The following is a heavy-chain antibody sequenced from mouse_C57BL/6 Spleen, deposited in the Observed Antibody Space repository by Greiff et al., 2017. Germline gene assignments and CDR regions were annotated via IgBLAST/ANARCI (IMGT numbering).Heavy chain of an antibody. J-gene: IGHJ2*01. Sequence: EVQLQQSGGGLVKPGGSLKLSCAASGFTFSSYTMSWVRQTPEKRLEWVATISGGGGNTYYPDSVKGRFTISRDNAKNTLYLQMSSLRSEDTALYYCARLGTGFDYWGQGTTLTVSS. CDR3: ARLGTGFDY. CDR2: ISGGGGNT. V-gene: IGHV5-9*01. D-gene: IGHD3-3*01. CDR1: GFTFSSYT.